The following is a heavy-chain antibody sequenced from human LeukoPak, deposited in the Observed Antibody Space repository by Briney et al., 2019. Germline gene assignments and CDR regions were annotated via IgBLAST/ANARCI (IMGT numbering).Heavy chain of an antibody. Sequence: SETLSLTRTVSGASISSYYWSWIRQPPGKGLEWIGYIFYRGSTNYNPSLKSRVTISVDTSKNQFSLKLSSVTAADTAVYYCASGPYPAAGTDHQFDYWGQGTLVTVSS. CDR2: IFYRGST. CDR1: GASISSYY. CDR3: ASGPYPAAGTDHQFDY. V-gene: IGHV4-59*01. D-gene: IGHD6-13*01. J-gene: IGHJ4*02.